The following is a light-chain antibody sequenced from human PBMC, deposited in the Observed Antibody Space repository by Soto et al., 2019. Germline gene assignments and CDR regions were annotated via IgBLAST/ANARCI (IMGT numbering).Light chain of an antibody. Sequence: QSVLTQPPSASGPPGQRIVISCSGSTSNIESHSVNWFQQVPGTAPKLLIITNNQRPSGVPARFSGSKSGASASLAISGLQSEDEATYYCATWDDSRKGVFGTGTKVT. CDR3: ATWDDSRKGV. CDR1: TSNIESHS. CDR2: TNN. J-gene: IGLJ1*01. V-gene: IGLV1-44*01.